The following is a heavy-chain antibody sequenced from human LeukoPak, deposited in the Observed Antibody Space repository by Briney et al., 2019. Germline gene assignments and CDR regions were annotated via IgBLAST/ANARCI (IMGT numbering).Heavy chain of an antibody. V-gene: IGHV3-33*01. Sequence: GGSLRLSCAASGFTFSSYVMHWVRQAPGKGLEWVAVIWYDGSNKYYADSVKGRFTISRDNSKNTLYLQMNSLRAEDTAVYYCARVLVYYDFWSGYYTGGYFDYWGQGTLVTVSS. D-gene: IGHD3-3*01. CDR1: GFTFSSYV. J-gene: IGHJ4*02. CDR2: IWYDGSNK. CDR3: ARVLVYYDFWSGYYTGGYFDY.